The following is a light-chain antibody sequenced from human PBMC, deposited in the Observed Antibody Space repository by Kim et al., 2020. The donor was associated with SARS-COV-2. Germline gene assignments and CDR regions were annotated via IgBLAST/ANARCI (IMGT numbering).Light chain of an antibody. CDR1: SGNHSYD. CDR3: QSWGTCIHWV. CDR2: LHSDGSH. Sequence: AELTCTLRSGNHSYDNGWHQQQPEEGPRYLMKLHSDGSHSRGDEIPDRFSGSSSGAERYLTISSRQSDDEADYYCQSWGTCIHWVFGGGTQLTVL. J-gene: IGLJ3*02. V-gene: IGLV4-69*01.